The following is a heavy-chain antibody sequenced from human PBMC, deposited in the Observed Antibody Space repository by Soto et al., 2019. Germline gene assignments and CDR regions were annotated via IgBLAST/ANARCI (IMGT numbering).Heavy chain of an antibody. J-gene: IGHJ3*02. V-gene: IGHV3-74*01. CDR2: INSDGSST. Sequence: QAGGSLRLSCAASGFTFSSYWMHWVRQAPGKGLVWVSRINSDGSSTSYADSVKGRFTISRDNAKNTLYLQMNSLRAEDTAVYYCAREGGLSDAFDIWGQGTMVTVSS. CDR3: AREGGLSDAFDI. D-gene: IGHD1-26*01. CDR1: GFTFSSYW.